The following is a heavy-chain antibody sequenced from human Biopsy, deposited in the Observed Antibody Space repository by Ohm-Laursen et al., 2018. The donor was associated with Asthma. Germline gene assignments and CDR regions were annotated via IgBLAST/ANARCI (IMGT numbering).Heavy chain of an antibody. D-gene: IGHD3-22*01. Sequence: TLSLTCSVSGDSIISGGCCWNWIRQHPGKGLEWIGYIHHSGTSYFNPSLKGRVSFSRDTSKNQFSLRLSSVTAADTAMYYCARIPRRSGSYFVDYWGQGTLVTVSS. J-gene: IGHJ4*02. V-gene: IGHV4-31*03. CDR2: IHHSGTS. CDR1: GDSIISGGCC. CDR3: ARIPRRSGSYFVDY.